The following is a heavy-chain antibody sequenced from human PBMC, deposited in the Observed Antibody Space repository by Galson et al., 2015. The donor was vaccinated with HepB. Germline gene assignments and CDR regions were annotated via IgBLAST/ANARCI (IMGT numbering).Heavy chain of an antibody. Sequence: SLRLSCAASGFTFSSYGMHWVRQAPGKGLEWVAVISYDGSNKYYADSVKGRFTISRDNSKNTLYLQMNSLRAEDTAVYYCAKDRGAILLDWYFDLGFRGTLVTVSS. V-gene: IGHV3-30*18. CDR2: ISYDGSNK. D-gene: IGHD2/OR15-2a*01. CDR1: GFTFSSYG. CDR3: AKDRGAILLDWYFDL. J-gene: IGHJ2*01.